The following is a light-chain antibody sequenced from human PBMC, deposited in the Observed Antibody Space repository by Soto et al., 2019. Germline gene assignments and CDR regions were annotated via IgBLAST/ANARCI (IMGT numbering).Light chain of an antibody. CDR2: DAS. J-gene: IGKJ4*01. CDR1: QSVSSY. V-gene: IGKV3-11*01. CDR3: QQRSNWLT. Sequence: EIVLTQSPATLSLSPGERATLSCRASQSVSSYLAWYQQKPGQAPRLLIYDASNMATGIPARFSGSGSGTDFILTISLLAPEDFAVYSCQQRSNWLTFGGGTKVEI.